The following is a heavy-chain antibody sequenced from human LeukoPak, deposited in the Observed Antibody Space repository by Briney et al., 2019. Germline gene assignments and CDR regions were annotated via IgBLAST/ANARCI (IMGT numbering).Heavy chain of an antibody. CDR2: ISYDGSNK. D-gene: IGHD6-13*01. Sequence: GGSLRLSCAASGFTFSSYGMHWVRQAPGKGLEWVAVISYDGSNKYYADSVKGRFTISRDNSKNTLYLQMNSLRAEDTAVYYCAKVASYSGSWYDYYYYYGMDVWGQGTTVTVSS. CDR3: AKVASYSGSWYDYYYYYGMDV. J-gene: IGHJ6*02. V-gene: IGHV3-30*18. CDR1: GFTFSSYG.